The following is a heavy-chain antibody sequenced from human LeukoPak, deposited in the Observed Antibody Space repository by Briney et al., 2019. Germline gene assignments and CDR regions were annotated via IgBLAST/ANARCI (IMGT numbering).Heavy chain of an antibody. CDR2: IRYDGSNK. J-gene: IGHJ4*02. V-gene: IGHV3-30*02. D-gene: IGHD5-24*01. CDR3: AREDRDGYSAGYY. CDR1: GFTFSSYG. Sequence: QAGGSLRLSCAASGFTFSSYGMHWVRQAPGKGLEWVAFIRYDGSNKYYADSVKGRFTISRDNSKNTLYLQMNSLRAEDTAVYYCAREDRDGYSAGYYWGQGTLATVSS.